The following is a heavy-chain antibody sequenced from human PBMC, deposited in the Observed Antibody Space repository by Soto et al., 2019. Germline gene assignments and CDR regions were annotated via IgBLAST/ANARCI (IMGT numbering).Heavy chain of an antibody. V-gene: IGHV4-59*01. J-gene: IGHJ5*02. D-gene: IGHD3-3*01. CDR1: GGSISSYY. CDR2: IYYSGST. Sequence: SETLSLTCTVSGGSISSYYWSWIRQPPGKGLEWIGYIYYSGSTNYNPSLKSRVTISVDTSKNQFSLKLSSVTAADTAVYYCASEGAGGFWSGYHRSPRPGFDPWGQGTLVTVSS. CDR3: ASEGAGGFWSGYHRSPRPGFDP.